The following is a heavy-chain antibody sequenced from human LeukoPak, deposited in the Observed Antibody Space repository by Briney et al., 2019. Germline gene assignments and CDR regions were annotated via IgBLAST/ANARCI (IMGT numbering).Heavy chain of an antibody. V-gene: IGHV3-30-3*01. Sequence: GGSLRLSCAASGFTFSSYAMHWVRQAPGKGLEWVAVISYDGSNKYYADSVKGRFTISRDNSKNTLYLQMNSLRAEDTAVYYCAKDSSIAAAGLIDYWGQGTLVTVSS. CDR2: ISYDGSNK. CDR3: AKDSSIAAAGLIDY. J-gene: IGHJ4*02. CDR1: GFTFSSYA. D-gene: IGHD6-13*01.